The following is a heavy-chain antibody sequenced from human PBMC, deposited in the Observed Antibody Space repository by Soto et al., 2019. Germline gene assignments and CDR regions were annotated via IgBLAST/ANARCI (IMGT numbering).Heavy chain of an antibody. Sequence: EVQLLESGGGLVQPGGSLRLSCAASGFTFDNYALNWVRQAPGKGLEWLSFVSPTGGSTFYADSVKGRFTVSRDNSKNTVYLQMNSLRAEDTAVYYCVKEGSPGHLYWFDSWGQGTLVTVSS. J-gene: IGHJ5*01. CDR3: VKEGSPGHLYWFDS. D-gene: IGHD6-6*01. CDR1: GFTFDNYA. CDR2: VSPTGGST. V-gene: IGHV3-23*01.